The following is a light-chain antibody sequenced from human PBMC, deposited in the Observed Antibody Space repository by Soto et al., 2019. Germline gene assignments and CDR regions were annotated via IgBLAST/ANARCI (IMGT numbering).Light chain of an antibody. CDR2: AAS. Sequence: DIQMTQSPSSLSAFVGDTVTITCRATDSIDRYLNWYQQKPGQAPRVLITAASTLQSGVPSRFSGSGSGTDFTLTISNLQPEDFATYYCQRTYNAPFTFGPGTKVDIK. V-gene: IGKV1-39*01. J-gene: IGKJ3*01. CDR1: DSIDRY. CDR3: QRTYNAPFT.